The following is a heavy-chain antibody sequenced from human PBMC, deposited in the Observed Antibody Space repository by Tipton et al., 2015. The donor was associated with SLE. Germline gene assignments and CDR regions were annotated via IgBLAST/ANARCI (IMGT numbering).Heavy chain of an antibody. CDR3: ARGRDFKEAVAGRGWFDP. CDR1: GGSISSSTYY. D-gene: IGHD6-19*01. V-gene: IGHV4-39*07. Sequence: TLSLTCTVSGGSISSSTYYWGWVRQPPGKGLEWIGEINHSGSTNYNPSLKSRVTISVGTSKNQFSLKLSSVTAADTAVYYCARGRDFKEAVAGRGWFDPWGQGTLVTVSS. CDR2: INHSGST. J-gene: IGHJ5*02.